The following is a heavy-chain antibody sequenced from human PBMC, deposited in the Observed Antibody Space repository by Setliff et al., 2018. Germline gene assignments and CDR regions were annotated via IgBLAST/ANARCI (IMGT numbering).Heavy chain of an antibody. J-gene: IGHJ4*02. CDR3: ARESDDFWSGYYFDS. CDR1: GYSISSGYY. CDR2: IYHSGST. V-gene: IGHV4-38-2*02. Sequence: ASETLSLTCAVSGYSISSGYYWGWIRQPPGKGLEWIGSIYHSGSTNYNPSLKSRVTISVDTSKNQFSLKLSSVTAADTAVYYCARESDDFWSGYYFDSWGQGTLVTVSS. D-gene: IGHD3-3*01.